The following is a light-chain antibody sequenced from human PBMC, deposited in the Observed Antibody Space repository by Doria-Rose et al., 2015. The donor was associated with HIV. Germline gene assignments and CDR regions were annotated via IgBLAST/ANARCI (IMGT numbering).Light chain of an antibody. J-gene: IGKJ5*01. V-gene: IGKV3-20*01. Sequence: TQSPGTLSLSPGERATLSCRASQRVKSSYLAWYQQKPGQAPRLLIYDASTRPTGIPDRFSGSGSGTDFTLTISRLEPEDVAVYYCQQYGTSRDTFGQGTRLEIK. CDR1: QRVKSSY. CDR3: QQYGTSRDT. CDR2: DAS.